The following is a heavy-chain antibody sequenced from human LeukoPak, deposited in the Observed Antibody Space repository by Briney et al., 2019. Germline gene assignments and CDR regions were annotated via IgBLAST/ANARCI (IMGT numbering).Heavy chain of an antibody. CDR2: TSSKSRYV. Sequence: GGSLRLSCAASGFTFSSYSMNWVRQAPGKGLEWVSSTSSKSRYVYYADSVKGRFTISRDNAENSLYLQMNSLRVEDSAVYYCTRQYYDFWSGFYTADYYFDYWGQGTLVTVSS. J-gene: IGHJ4*02. CDR3: TRQYYDFWSGFYTADYYFDY. V-gene: IGHV3-21*01. CDR1: GFTFSSYS. D-gene: IGHD3-3*01.